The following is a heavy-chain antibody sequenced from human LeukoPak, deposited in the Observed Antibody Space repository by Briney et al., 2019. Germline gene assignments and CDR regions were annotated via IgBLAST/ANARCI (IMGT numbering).Heavy chain of an antibody. CDR3: ASGGYSGYEPLDY. CDR2: IKQDGSEK. J-gene: IGHJ4*02. D-gene: IGHD5-12*01. Sequence: PGGSLRLSCAASGFTFSSYWMSWVRQAPGKGLEWVANIKQDGSEKYYVDSVKGRFTISRDNAKNSLYLQMNSPRAEDTAVYYCASGGYSGYEPLDYWGQGTLVTVSS. V-gene: IGHV3-7*01. CDR1: GFTFSSYW.